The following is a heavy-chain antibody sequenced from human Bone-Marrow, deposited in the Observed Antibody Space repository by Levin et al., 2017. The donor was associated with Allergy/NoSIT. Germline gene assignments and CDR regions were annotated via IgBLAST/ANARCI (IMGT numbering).Heavy chain of an antibody. Sequence: LSLTCAASGFNFDSSSYAVHWVRQAPGKGLEWVAVISYDGSDTHYADSVKGRFSVSRDNSRDTLYLQMNSLRPEDTAVYYCANENYDYASDYWGQGTLVTVSS. CDR3: ANENYDYASDY. CDR1: GFNFDSSSYA. J-gene: IGHJ4*02. V-gene: IGHV3-30*04. CDR2: ISYDGSDT. D-gene: IGHD3-16*01.